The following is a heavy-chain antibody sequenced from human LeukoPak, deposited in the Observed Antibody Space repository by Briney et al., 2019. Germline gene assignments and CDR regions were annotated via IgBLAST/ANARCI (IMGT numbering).Heavy chain of an antibody. J-gene: IGHJ3*02. V-gene: IGHV4-59*01. Sequence: SETLSLTCTVSGGSISSYYWSWIRQPPGKGLEWTGNIFHSGSTNYNPSLKSRVTISVDTSKNQFSLKLNSVTAADTAIYYCARDGAVDILTGYGAFYIWGQGTMVIVS. CDR2: IFHSGST. D-gene: IGHD3-9*01. CDR1: GGSISSYY. CDR3: ARDGAVDILTGYGAFYI.